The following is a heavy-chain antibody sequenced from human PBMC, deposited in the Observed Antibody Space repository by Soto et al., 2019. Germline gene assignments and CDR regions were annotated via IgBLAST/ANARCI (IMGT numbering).Heavy chain of an antibody. D-gene: IGHD1-26*01. J-gene: IGHJ4*02. CDR2: INSGRSST. CDR3: ARDTRGRFDY. Sequence: GGSLRLSCAASGFTFSSYWMHWVRQAPGKGLVWVSSINSGRSSTNYADSVKGRFTISRDNAKNTLYLQMNSLRAEDTAVYYCARDTRGRFDYWGQGTLVTVSS. CDR1: GFTFSSYW. V-gene: IGHV3-74*01.